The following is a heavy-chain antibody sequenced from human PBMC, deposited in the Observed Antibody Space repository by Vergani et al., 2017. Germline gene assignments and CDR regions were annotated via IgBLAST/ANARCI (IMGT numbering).Heavy chain of an antibody. CDR3: ARHTTYTDS. D-gene: IGHD1-1*01. V-gene: IGHV5-51*01. CDR2: IYPADSDT. CDR1: EYSFGNYW. J-gene: IGHJ4*02. Sequence: EVALVQSGPEMRKPGESLKISCKGSEYSFGNYWNEWVRQMPGKGLEWMGIIYPADSDTRYSPSFQGQVTISADKSISTAFLQWDSLKASDTALYYCARHTTYTDSWGQGTLVTVSS.